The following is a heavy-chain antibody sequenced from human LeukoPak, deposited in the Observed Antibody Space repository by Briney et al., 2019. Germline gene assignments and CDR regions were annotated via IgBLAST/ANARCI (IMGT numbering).Heavy chain of an antibody. D-gene: IGHD3-22*01. CDR3: AKDQRIVVVITDAFDI. Sequence: GGSLRLSCAASGFTFSSYAMSWVHQAPGKGLEWVSAISGSGGSTYYADSVKGRFTISRDNSKNTLYLQMNSLRAEDTAVYYCAKDQRIVVVITDAFDIWGQGTMVTVSS. V-gene: IGHV3-23*01. CDR2: ISGSGGST. CDR1: GFTFSSYA. J-gene: IGHJ3*02.